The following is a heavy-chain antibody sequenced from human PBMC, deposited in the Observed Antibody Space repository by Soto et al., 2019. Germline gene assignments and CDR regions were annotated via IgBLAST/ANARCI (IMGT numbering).Heavy chain of an antibody. Sequence: SETLSLTCTVSGGSVSSGSYYWSWIRQPPGKGLEWIGYIYYSGSTIYNPSLKSRVTISVDTSKNQFSLKLSSVTAADTAVYYCARALQDFGPLNWFDPWGQGTLVTVSS. CDR3: ARALQDFGPLNWFDP. CDR2: IYYSGST. CDR1: GGSVSSGSYY. J-gene: IGHJ5*02. V-gene: IGHV4-61*01. D-gene: IGHD3-3*01.